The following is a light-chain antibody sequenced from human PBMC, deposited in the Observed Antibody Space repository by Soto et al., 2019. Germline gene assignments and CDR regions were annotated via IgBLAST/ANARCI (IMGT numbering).Light chain of an antibody. J-gene: IGLJ2*01. Sequence: QSALTQPASVSGSPRQSITISCTGVSSDVGNYNLVSWYQQHPGKAPKLLIYEGSKRPSGVSSRFSGSKSGNTASLTISGLQAEDEADYYCCSYTGRSTFDVFGGGTKLTVL. CDR3: CSYTGRSTFDV. CDR2: EGS. CDR1: SSDVGNYNL. V-gene: IGLV2-23*03.